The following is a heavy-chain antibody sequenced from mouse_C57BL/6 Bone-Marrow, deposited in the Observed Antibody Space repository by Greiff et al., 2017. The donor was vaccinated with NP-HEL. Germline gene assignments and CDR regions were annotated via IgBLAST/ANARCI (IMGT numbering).Heavy chain of an antibody. CDR2: IHPSDSDT. CDR3: ATSYYYGPHYYAMDY. V-gene: IGHV1-74*01. Sequence: QVQLQQPGADLVKPGASVKVSCKASGYTFTSYWMHWVKQRPGQGLEWIGRIHPSDSDTNYIQKFKGKATLTVDKSSSTAYMQLSSLTSEDSAVYCCATSYYYGPHYYAMDYWGQGTSVTVSS. D-gene: IGHD1-1*01. J-gene: IGHJ4*01. CDR1: GYTFTSYW.